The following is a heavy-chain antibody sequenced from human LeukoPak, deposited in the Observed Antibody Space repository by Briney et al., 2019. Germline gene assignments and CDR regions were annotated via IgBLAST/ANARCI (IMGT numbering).Heavy chain of an antibody. V-gene: IGHV3-7*01. CDR3: ARVLWGCYDY. CDR2: IKQDGSEK. CDR1: GFTFSNYW. J-gene: IGHJ4*02. D-gene: IGHD4/OR15-4a*01. Sequence: SGGSLRLSCAASGFTFSNYWMNWVRQAPGKGLEWVANIKQDGSEKYYVDSVKGRLTISRDNAKNSLYLQMNSLRVEDTAVYYCARVLWGCYDYWGQGTLVTVSS.